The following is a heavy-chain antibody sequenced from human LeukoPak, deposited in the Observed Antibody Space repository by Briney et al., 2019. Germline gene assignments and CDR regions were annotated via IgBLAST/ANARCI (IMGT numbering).Heavy chain of an antibody. CDR2: ISGSGPVI. J-gene: IGHJ5*02. CDR3: AREVKTASGSWWFDA. CDR1: GFTFSNYG. Sequence: PGGSLRLSCAASGFTFSNYGMHWVRQAPGKGLEWVAYISGSGPVIYYADSVKGRFTISRDNAKDSLYLQLNSLRAEDTAVYYCAREVKTASGSWWFDAWGQGTLVTVSS. D-gene: IGHD6-13*01. V-gene: IGHV3-48*04.